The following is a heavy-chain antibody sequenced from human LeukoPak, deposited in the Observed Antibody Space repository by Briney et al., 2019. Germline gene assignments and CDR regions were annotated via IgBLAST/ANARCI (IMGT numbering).Heavy chain of an antibody. Sequence: GGSLRLSCAASGFTFSSYWMHWVRQAPGKGLVGVSRIKIDGSSTSYADSVKGRFTISRDNAKNTLYLQMTSLRAEDTAVYYCARLGARSGSYDYWGQGTLVTVSS. CDR3: ARLGARSGSYDY. CDR2: IKIDGSST. J-gene: IGHJ4*02. D-gene: IGHD3-10*01. CDR1: GFTFSSYW. V-gene: IGHV3-74*01.